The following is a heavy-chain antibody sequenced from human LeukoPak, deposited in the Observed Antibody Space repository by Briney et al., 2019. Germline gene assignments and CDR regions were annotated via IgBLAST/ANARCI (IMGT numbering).Heavy chain of an antibody. Sequence: SVKFSCKASGGTFSSYAISWVRQAPGQGLEWMGGIIPIFGTANYAQKFQGRVTITADESTSTAYMELSSLRSEDTAVYYCAREGYDYGVERGEYGMDVWGQGTTVTVSS. V-gene: IGHV1-69*13. J-gene: IGHJ6*02. D-gene: IGHD4-17*01. CDR2: IIPIFGTA. CDR3: AREGYDYGVERGEYGMDV. CDR1: GGTFSSYA.